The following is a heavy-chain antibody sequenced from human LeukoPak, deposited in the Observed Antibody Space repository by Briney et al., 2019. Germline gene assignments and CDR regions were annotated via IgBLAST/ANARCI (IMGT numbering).Heavy chain of an antibody. CDR1: GFTFSSYA. J-gene: IGHJ4*02. CDR2: FSGSGGGT. Sequence: PGGSLRLSCAASGFTFSSYAMSWVRQAPGKGLEWVSAFSGSGGGTYYGDSVKGRFTISRDNSKNTLYLQMNSLRAEDTAVYYCARGPSHSSCYYYYFDYWGQGTLVTVSS. V-gene: IGHV3-23*01. D-gene: IGHD3-22*01. CDR3: ARGPSHSSCYYYYFDY.